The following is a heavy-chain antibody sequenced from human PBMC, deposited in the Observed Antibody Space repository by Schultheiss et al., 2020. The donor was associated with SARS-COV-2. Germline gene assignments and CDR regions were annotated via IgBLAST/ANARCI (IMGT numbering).Heavy chain of an antibody. J-gene: IGHJ6*02. CDR3: VRDGYFYGLDV. CDR1: GFTVSSNY. Sequence: GESLKISCAASGFTVSSNYMSWVRQAPGKGLEWVSVIYSGGSTYYADSVKGRFTISRDNAKNTLYLQMNSLRDEDTAVYYCVRDGYFYGLDVWGQGTTVTVSS. CDR2: IYSGGST. V-gene: IGHV3-66*01.